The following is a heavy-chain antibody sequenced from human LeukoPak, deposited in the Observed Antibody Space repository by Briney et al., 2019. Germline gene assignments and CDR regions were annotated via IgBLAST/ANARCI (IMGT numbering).Heavy chain of an antibody. CDR3: ARENVNSSGWYPFYYMDV. Sequence: SETLSLTCTVPGGSISSYYWSWIRQPAGKGLEWIGRIYTSGSTNYNPSLKSRVTMSVDTSKNQFSLKLSSVTAADTAVYYCARENVNSSGWYPFYYMDVWGKGTTVTVSS. CDR2: IYTSGST. V-gene: IGHV4-4*07. D-gene: IGHD6-19*01. CDR1: GGSISSYY. J-gene: IGHJ6*03.